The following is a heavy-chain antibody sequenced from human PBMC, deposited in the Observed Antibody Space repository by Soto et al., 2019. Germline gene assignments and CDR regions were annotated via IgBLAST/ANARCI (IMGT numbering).Heavy chain of an antibody. CDR1: GFTFSSYA. J-gene: IGHJ4*02. CDR3: AKMYYDILTGYYPALDY. V-gene: IGHV3-23*01. CDR2: ISGSGGST. D-gene: IGHD3-9*01. Sequence: PGGSLRLSCAASGFTFSSYAMSWVRQAPGKGLEWVSAISGSGGSTYYADSVKGRFTISRDNSKNTLYLQMNSLRAEDTAVYYCAKMYYDILTGYYPALDYWGQGTLVTVSS.